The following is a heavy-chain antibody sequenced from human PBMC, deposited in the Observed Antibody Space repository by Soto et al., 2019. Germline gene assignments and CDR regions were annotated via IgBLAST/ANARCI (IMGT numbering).Heavy chain of an antibody. CDR2: IYPTGGR. V-gene: IGHV4-4*02. CDR1: GDSINHTYL. CDR3: DISVYCTTANCWDGFHYYDSDV. D-gene: IGHD2-8*01. J-gene: IGHJ6*02. Sequence: SETLSFTCLVSGDSINHTYLRSWVRQAPENGLEWIGEIYPTGGRSSMPYLRGRITLSVDTSKNQFSWHLPSVTAADTAVYYCDISVYCTTANCWDGFHYYDSDVWGVGTAVP.